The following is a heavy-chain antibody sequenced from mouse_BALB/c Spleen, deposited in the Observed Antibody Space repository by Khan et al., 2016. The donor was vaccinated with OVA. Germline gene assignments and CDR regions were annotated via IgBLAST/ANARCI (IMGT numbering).Heavy chain of an antibody. V-gene: IGHV1-4*01. CDR3: VRDGAYHRNDGWFAY. J-gene: IGHJ3*01. Sequence: VKLLESGAELARPGASVKMSCKASGYTFTSYTIHWIKKRPGQGLEWIGYINLSNGYTNYNQKFKDKATLTTDKSSTTAYLQRSSLTSDDSAVYNCVRDGAYHRNDGWFAYWGQGTLVTVSA. CDR2: INLSNGYT. CDR1: GYTFTSYT. D-gene: IGHD2-14*01.